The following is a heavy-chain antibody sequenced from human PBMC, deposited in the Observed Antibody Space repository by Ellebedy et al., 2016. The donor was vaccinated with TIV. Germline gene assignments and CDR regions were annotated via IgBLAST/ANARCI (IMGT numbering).Heavy chain of an antibody. CDR1: GYTFTSYA. CDR2: INTNSGNP. J-gene: IGHJ3*02. Sequence: AASVKVSCKASGYTFTSYALNWVRQAPGQGLEWKGWINTNSGNPTYAQAFTGRIVFSLDTSVSTAYLQISSLRAEDSAVYYCARTGIWGNAFDIWGQGTMVTVSS. CDR3: ARTGIWGNAFDI. D-gene: IGHD7-27*01. V-gene: IGHV7-4-1*02.